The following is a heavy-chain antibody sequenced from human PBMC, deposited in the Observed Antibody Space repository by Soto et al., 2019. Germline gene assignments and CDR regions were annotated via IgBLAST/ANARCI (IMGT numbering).Heavy chain of an antibody. CDR2: ISYDGSNK. D-gene: IGHD3-16*02. CDR1: GFTFSSYA. J-gene: IGHJ4*02. V-gene: IGHV3-30-3*01. CDR3: ARGYYDYVWGSYRKGGAFDY. Sequence: QVQLVESGGGVVQPGRSLRLSCAASGFTFSSYAMHWVRQAPGKGLEWVAVISYDGSNKYYADSVKGRFTISRDNSKNALYLQMKSLRAEDTAVYYCARGYYDYVWGSYRKGGAFDYWGQGTLVTVSS.